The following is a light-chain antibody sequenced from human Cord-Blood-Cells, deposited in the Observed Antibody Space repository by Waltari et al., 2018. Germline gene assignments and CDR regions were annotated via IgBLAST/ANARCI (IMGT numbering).Light chain of an antibody. CDR3: QQYNNWPTWT. Sequence: EIVMTPSPATLSVSPGVRATLSCRASQSVSSNLAWYQQKPGQAPRLLIYGASTRATGIPARFSGSGSGTEFTLTISSLQSEDFAVYYCQQYNNWPTWTFGQGTKVEIK. J-gene: IGKJ1*01. V-gene: IGKV3-15*01. CDR2: GAS. CDR1: QSVSSN.